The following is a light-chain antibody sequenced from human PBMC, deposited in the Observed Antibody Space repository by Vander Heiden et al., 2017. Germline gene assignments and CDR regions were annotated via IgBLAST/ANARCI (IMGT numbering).Light chain of an antibody. V-gene: IGKV3-20*01. Sequence: EIVLTQSPGTLSLSPGERATLSCRASQSVTSSYLAWYQQKPGQAPRLLIYGASRRATGIPDRFSGSGSGTDFTLTISRLEPEDFAVYYCQRHGSSPRFTFGHGTKVDIK. CDR1: QSVTSSY. J-gene: IGKJ3*01. CDR3: QRHGSSPRFT. CDR2: GAS.